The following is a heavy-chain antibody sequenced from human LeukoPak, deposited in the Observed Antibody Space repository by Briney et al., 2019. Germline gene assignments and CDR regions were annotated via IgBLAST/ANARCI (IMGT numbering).Heavy chain of an antibody. J-gene: IGHJ4*02. D-gene: IGHD4-17*01. CDR2: INPNSGGT. CDR3: ARDTTVTTPFDY. V-gene: IGHV1-2*06. Sequence: ASVKVSCKASGYTFTGYYMHWVRQAPGQGLEWMGRINPNSGGTNYAQKFQGRGTMTRDTSISTAYMELSRLRSDDTAVYYCARDTTVTTPFDYWGQGTLVTVSS. CDR1: GYTFTGYY.